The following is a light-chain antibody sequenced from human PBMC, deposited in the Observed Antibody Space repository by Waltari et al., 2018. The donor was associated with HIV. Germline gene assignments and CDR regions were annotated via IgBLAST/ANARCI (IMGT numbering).Light chain of an antibody. J-gene: IGLJ2*01. Sequence: QSALTQPASVSGSPGQSITLPCTGTSSDVGGKNYVSWYQHHPGKAPKLMLSEVSNRPSGVSNRFSGSKSGNTASLTISGLQAEDEADYYCSSYSSSITLYVVFGGGTKLTVL. V-gene: IGLV2-14*01. CDR2: EVS. CDR3: SSYSSSITLYVV. CDR1: SSDVGGKNY.